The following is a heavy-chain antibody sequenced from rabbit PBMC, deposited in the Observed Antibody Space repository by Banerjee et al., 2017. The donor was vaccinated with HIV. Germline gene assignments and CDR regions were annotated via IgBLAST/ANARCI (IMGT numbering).Heavy chain of an antibody. CDR2: INTSSGNT. V-gene: IGHV1S45*01. CDR3: ARDRGVGYDLNL. CDR1: GFSFSNKYV. Sequence: QEQLEESGGGLVKPGGTLTLTCTASGFSFSNKYVMCWVRQAPGKGLEWIGCINTSSGNTVYATWAKGRFTISKTSSTTVTLQMTSLTAADTATYFCARDRGVGYDLNLWGQGTLVTVS. J-gene: IGHJ4*01. D-gene: IGHD6-1*01.